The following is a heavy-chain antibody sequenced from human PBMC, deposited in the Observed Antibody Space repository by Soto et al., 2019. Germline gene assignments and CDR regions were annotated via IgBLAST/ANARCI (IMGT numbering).Heavy chain of an antibody. Sequence: PSETLSLTCTVSGGSVSSGSYYWSWIRQPPGKGLEWIGCIYYSGSTNYNPSLKSRVTISVDTSKNQFSLKLSSVTAADTAVYYCARMIAVAGTNWFDPWGQGTLVTVSS. CDR3: ARMIAVAGTNWFDP. CDR1: GGSVSSGSYY. D-gene: IGHD6-19*01. V-gene: IGHV4-61*01. CDR2: IYYSGST. J-gene: IGHJ5*02.